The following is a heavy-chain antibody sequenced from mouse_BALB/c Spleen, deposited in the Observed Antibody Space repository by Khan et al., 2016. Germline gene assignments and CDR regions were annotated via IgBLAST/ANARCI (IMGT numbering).Heavy chain of an antibody. D-gene: IGHD2-3*01. J-gene: IGHJ2*01. CDR1: GDSITSGF. CDR3: TRYSLFYFDY. CDR2: ISYSGNT. Sequence: EVQLQESGPSLVKPSQTLSLTCSVTGDSITSGFWNWIRKFPGNKLEYMGYISYSGNTFYNPSLKSRISITRDTSKNQYSLQLNSVTTEDTATYYCTRYSLFYFDYWGQGTTLTVSP. V-gene: IGHV3-8*02.